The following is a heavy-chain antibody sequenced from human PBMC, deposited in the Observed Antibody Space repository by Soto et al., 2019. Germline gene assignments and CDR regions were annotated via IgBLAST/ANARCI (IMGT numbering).Heavy chain of an antibody. D-gene: IGHD1-7*01. CDR2: ISSSGSTI. CDR1: GFTFSSYE. CDR3: ARSRESGNWNYPTHYFDY. Sequence: EVQLVESGGGLVQPGGSLRLSCAASGFTFSSYEMNWVRQAPGKGLEWGSYISSSGSTIYYADSVKGRFTISRDNAKNSLYLQMNSLRAEDTAVYYCARSRESGNWNYPTHYFDYWGQGTLVTVSS. J-gene: IGHJ4*02. V-gene: IGHV3-48*03.